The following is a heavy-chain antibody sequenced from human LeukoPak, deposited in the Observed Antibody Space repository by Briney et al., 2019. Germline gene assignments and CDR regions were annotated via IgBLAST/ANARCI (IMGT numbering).Heavy chain of an antibody. CDR1: GGSISSYY. J-gene: IGHJ6*02. CDR2: IYDSGST. Sequence: SETLSPTCTVSGGSISSYYWSWIRQPPGKGLDWIGYIYDSGSTNYNPSLKSRVTISVDTSKNQFSLRLSSVTAADTAVYYCARGGSGHDSFYYYGMDVWGQGTTVTVSS. CDR3: ARGGSGHDSFYYYGMDV. D-gene: IGHD5-12*01. V-gene: IGHV4-59*01.